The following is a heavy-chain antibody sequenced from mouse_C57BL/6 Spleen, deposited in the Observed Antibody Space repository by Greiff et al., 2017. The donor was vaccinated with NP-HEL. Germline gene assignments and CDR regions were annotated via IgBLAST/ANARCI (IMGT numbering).Heavy chain of an antibody. CDR3: ARQGYGSSYDWFAY. Sequence: EVKLVESGGGLVKPGGSLKLSCAASGFTFSSYTMSWVRQTPEKRLEWVATISGGGGNTYYPDSVKVQFTISRDNAKNTLYLQMSSLRSEDTALYYCARQGYGSSYDWFAYWGQGTLVTVSA. J-gene: IGHJ3*01. CDR1: GFTFSSYT. CDR2: ISGGGGNT. V-gene: IGHV5-9*01. D-gene: IGHD1-1*01.